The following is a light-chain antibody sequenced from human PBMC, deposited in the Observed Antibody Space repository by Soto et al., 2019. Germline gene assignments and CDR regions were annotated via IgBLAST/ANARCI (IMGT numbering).Light chain of an antibody. CDR3: SSYTSSGPV. V-gene: IGLV2-14*02. Sequence: QAALTQPASVSGSPGQSITISCIGTSSDVGNLVSWYQQHPGKAPKLMIYDVSNRPSGVSNRFSGSKSGKTASLTISGLQAEDEADYYCSSYTSSGPVFGGGTKLTVL. J-gene: IGLJ2*01. CDR1: SSDVGNL. CDR2: DVS.